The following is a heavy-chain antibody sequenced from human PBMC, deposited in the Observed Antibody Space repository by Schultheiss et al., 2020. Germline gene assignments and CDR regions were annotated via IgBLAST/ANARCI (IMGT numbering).Heavy chain of an antibody. J-gene: IGHJ1*01. CDR1: GGSISSTSYY. CDR3: ARPQTTLTTPYFQH. D-gene: IGHD4-17*01. CDR2: IYYYGST. Sequence: SQTLSLTCTVSGGSISSTSYYWGWIRQTPGKGLEWIGSIYYYGSTYYNPSLKSRVTMSVDTSKNQFSLKLSSVTAADTAISYCARPQTTLTTPYFQHWGQGTLVTVFS. V-gene: IGHV4-39*01.